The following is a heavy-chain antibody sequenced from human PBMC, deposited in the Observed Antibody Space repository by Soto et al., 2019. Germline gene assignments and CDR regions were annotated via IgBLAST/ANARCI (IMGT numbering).Heavy chain of an antibody. CDR3: VGDTFDY. Sequence: QVQLVESGGGVVQPGRSLRLSCAASGFTFSSYGMHWVRQAPGKGLEWVAVISYDGSNKYYADSVKGRFTISRDNSKNTLYLQMNSLRAEDTAVYYCVGDTFDYWGQGTLVTVSS. D-gene: IGHD3-10*01. J-gene: IGHJ4*02. V-gene: IGHV3-30*03. CDR1: GFTFSSYG. CDR2: ISYDGSNK.